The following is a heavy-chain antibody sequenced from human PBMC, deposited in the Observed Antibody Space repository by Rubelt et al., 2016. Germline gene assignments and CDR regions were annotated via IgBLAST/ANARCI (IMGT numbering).Heavy chain of an antibody. CDR3: ANERAVEMATGYNWFDP. Sequence: IEWWGGIIPIFGTANYAQKFQGRVTITADESTSPAYMELSSLRSEDTAVYYCANERAVEMATGYNWFDPWGQGTLVTVSS. V-gene: IGHV1-69*01. D-gene: IGHD5-24*01. CDR2: IIPIFGTA. J-gene: IGHJ5*02.